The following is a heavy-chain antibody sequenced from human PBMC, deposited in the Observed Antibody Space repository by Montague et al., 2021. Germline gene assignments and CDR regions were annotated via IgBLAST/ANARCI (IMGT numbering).Heavy chain of an antibody. CDR2: IFYSGNT. Sequence: TLSLTCTVSGGSISSSGCYWSWIRQLPGKGLEWIGYIFYSGNTYYNPSLKSRVTISVDTSKNQFSLKLSSVTAADTAVYYCARAEDYNGSGSYLGFDYWGQGTLVTVSS. CDR3: ARAEDYNGSGSYLGFDY. V-gene: IGHV4-31*03. CDR1: GGSISSSGCY. J-gene: IGHJ4*02. D-gene: IGHD3-10*01.